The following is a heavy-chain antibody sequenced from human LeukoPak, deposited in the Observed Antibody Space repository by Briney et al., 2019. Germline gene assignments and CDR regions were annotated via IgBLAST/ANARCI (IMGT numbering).Heavy chain of an antibody. V-gene: IGHV4-59*01. CDR1: GGSISSYY. Sequence: SETLSLTCTVSGGSISSYYWSWIRQPPGKGLEWIGYIYYSGSTNYNPSLKSRVTISVDTSKNQFSLKLSSVTAADTTVYYCATRRGYDSSGYYFDYWGQGTLVTVSS. CDR2: IYYSGST. CDR3: ATRRGYDSSGYYFDY. D-gene: IGHD3-22*01. J-gene: IGHJ4*02.